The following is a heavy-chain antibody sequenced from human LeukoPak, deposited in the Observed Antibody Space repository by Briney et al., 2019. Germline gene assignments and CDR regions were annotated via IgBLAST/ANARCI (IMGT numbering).Heavy chain of an antibody. Sequence: SETLSLTCAVYGGSFSGYYWSWIRQPPGKGLEWIGEINHSGSTNYNPSLKSRVTISVDTSKNQFSLKLSSVTAADTAVYYCARGTKLQLWLNLDYWGQGTLVTVSS. J-gene: IGHJ4*02. V-gene: IGHV4-34*01. D-gene: IGHD5-18*01. CDR3: ARGTKLQLWLNLDY. CDR2: INHSGST. CDR1: GGSFSGYY.